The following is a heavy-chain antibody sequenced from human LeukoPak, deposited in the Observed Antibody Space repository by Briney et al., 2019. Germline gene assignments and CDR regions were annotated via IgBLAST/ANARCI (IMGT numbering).Heavy chain of an antibody. CDR2: ISSSGSTI. V-gene: IGHV3-48*03. CDR1: GFTFSSYE. D-gene: IGHD5-18*01. Sequence: GGSLRLSCAASGFTFSSYEMHWVRQAPGKGLEWISYISSSGSTIYYADSVKGRFTISRDNGKNSLYLQMNSLRAEDTAVYYCARVHYNTAMVDIDHWGQGTLVTVSS. J-gene: IGHJ4*02. CDR3: ARVHYNTAMVDIDH.